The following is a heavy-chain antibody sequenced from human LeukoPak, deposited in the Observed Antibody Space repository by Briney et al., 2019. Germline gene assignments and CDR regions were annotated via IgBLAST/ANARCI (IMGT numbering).Heavy chain of an antibody. V-gene: IGHV1-2*02. CDR1: RYTLTGYY. CDR3: ARGRRGITMIVVEPQRDAFDI. CDR2: INPNSGDT. Sequence: ASVKVSYKPSRYTLTGYYMHWLRQAPGPRLEWTGLINPNSGDTNYAQKFQGRVTMTRETSNSTAYMGLSRLRSDDTAVYYCARGRRGITMIVVEPQRDAFDIWGQGTLVTVPS. J-gene: IGHJ3*02. D-gene: IGHD3-22*01.